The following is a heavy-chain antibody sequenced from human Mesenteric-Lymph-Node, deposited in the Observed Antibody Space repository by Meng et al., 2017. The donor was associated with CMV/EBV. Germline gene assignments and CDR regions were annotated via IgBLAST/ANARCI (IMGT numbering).Heavy chain of an antibody. D-gene: IGHD6-13*01. CDR3: ANRTAGGGFDP. CDR2: LDPSDSYS. V-gene: IGHV5-10-1*01. CDR1: ASHFAGYS. Sequence: SCTGFASHFAGYSFACVRQVPGTGLGSMMWLDPSDSYSTYSPSFQGPVSSSTDKCISSAYVKWSSLKASDAALYYCANRTAGGGFDPWGQGTLVTVSS. J-gene: IGHJ5*02.